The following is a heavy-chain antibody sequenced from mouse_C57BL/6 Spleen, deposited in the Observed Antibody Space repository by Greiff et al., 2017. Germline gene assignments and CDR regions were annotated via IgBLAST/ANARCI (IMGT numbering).Heavy chain of an antibody. CDR3: ARKGELYGGGDV. J-gene: IGHJ1*03. CDR2: IDPSDSYT. Sequence: VQLQQPGAELVMPGASVKLSCKASGYTFTSYWMHWVKQRPGQGLEWIGEIDPSDSYTNYNQKFKGKSTLPVDKASSTAYMQLSSLTSEDSAVYYCARKGELYGGGDVWGTGTTVTVSS. V-gene: IGHV1-69*01. CDR1: GYTFTSYW. D-gene: IGHD1-1*01.